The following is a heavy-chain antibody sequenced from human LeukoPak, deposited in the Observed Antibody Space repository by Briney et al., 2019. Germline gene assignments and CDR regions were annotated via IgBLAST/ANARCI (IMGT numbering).Heavy chain of an antibody. CDR2: ISSSSSYI. CDR3: ARVVASAYCGGGGRSPTFDI. CDR1: GFTFSSYS. V-gene: IGHV3-21*01. J-gene: IGHJ3*02. Sequence: SGGSLRLSCAASGFTFSSYSMNWVRQAPGKGLEWVSSISSSSSYIYYADSVKGRFTISRDTAQNSLYLQMNSLRAEDTAVHYCARVVASAYCGGGGRSPTFDIWGQGTMVTVSS. D-gene: IGHD2-21*01.